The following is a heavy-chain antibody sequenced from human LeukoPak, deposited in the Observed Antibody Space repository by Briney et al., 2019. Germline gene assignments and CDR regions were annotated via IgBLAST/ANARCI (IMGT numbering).Heavy chain of an antibody. CDR2: TSKDGSDT. V-gene: IGHV3-74*01. CDR3: ARGGYSGSYYRFS. CDR1: GFTFTDSW. Sequence: GGSLRLSCAVSGFTFTDSWMHWVRQAPGKGPEWLSRTSKDGSDTVYADSAKGRFTAYRENAKNTIYLELTNLRPDDTALYYCARGGYSGSYYRFSWGRGTLVTVAS. J-gene: IGHJ4*02. D-gene: IGHD6-25*01.